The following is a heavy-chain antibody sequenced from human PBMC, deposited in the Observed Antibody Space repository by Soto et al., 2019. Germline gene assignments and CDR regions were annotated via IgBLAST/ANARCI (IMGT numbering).Heavy chain of an antibody. CDR3: ARGKRPYYNGIKYYWTDDY. J-gene: IGHJ4*02. D-gene: IGHD3-10*01. V-gene: IGHV3-23*01. CDR2: IRESGASS. CDR1: GFTFSDQP. Sequence: EVQLLESGGGLVQPGGSLRLSCAASGFTFSDQPMSWLRQAPGKGLEWVSSIRESGASSYYADSVKGRFTTSRDNSRNTLYLQTNSLRAEDTAVYYCARGKRPYYNGIKYYWTDDYWGQGTLVTVSS.